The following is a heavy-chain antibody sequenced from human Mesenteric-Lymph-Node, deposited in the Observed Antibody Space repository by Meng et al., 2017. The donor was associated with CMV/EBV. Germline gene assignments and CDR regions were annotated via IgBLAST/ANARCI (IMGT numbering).Heavy chain of an antibody. V-gene: IGHV3-30-3*01. CDR3: ARTQTGDNFDY. CDR1: GFTFSSYA. Sequence: GGSLKISCAASGFTFSSYAMHWVRQAPGKGLEWVAVISYDGSNKYYADSVKGRFTISRDNSKNTLYLQMNSLRAEDTAVYYCARTQTGDNFDYWGQGTLVTVSS. D-gene: IGHD7-27*01. J-gene: IGHJ4*02. CDR2: ISYDGSNK.